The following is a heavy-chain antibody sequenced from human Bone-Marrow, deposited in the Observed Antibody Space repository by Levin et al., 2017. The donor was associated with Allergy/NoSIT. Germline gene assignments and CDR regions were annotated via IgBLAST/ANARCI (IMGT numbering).Heavy chain of an antibody. CDR1: GGAFSSYA. D-gene: IGHD3-10*01. V-gene: IGHV1-69*13. Sequence: SVKVSCKASGGAFSSYAFSWVRQAPGQGLEWVGNIVPVFGTTNFAQKFQGRVTLTADESTNTTYMELSSLRSEDTAIYYCASRPRKEYYFDSWGQGTLVTVSS. J-gene: IGHJ4*02. CDR3: ASRPRKEYYFDS. CDR2: IVPVFGTT.